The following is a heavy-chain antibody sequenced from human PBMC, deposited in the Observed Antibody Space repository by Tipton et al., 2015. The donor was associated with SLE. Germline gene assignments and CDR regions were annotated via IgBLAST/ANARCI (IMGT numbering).Heavy chain of an antibody. D-gene: IGHD3-3*01. J-gene: IGHJ4*02. V-gene: IGHV4-38-2*01. CDR1: GYSISSGYY. CDR3: ARSAIFGVIMGGYFDY. Sequence: TLSLTCAVSGYSISSGYYWGWIRQPPGKGLEWIGSLSHSGDTAYHPSLRSRVTISADMSDNHFSLKLSSVTAADTAVYYCARSAIFGVIMGGYFDYWGQGTLVTVSS. CDR2: LSHSGDT.